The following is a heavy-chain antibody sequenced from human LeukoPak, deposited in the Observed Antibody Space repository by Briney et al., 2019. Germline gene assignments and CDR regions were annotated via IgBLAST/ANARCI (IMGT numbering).Heavy chain of an antibody. CDR1: GGSISSGSYY. V-gene: IGHV4-61*02. CDR3: ARGAVPAAMEPIDY. Sequence: SQTLSLTCTVSGGSISSGSYYWSWIRQPAGKGLEWIGRIYTSGSTYYTPSLQSRVTISVDTSKNQFSLKLSSVTAADTAVYYCARGAVPAAMEPIDYWGQGTLVTVSS. CDR2: IYTSGST. J-gene: IGHJ4*02. D-gene: IGHD2-2*01.